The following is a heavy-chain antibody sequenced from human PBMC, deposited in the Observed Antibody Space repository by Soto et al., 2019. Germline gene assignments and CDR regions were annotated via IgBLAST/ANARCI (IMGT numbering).Heavy chain of an antibody. CDR1: GGSISPYY. CDR3: ARSDFWSGYYTGMFDY. D-gene: IGHD3-3*01. CDR2: IYYSGST. J-gene: IGHJ4*02. Sequence: SETLSLTCTVSGGSISPYYWSWIRQPPGKGLEWIGYIYYSGSTNYNPSLRSRVTISVDTSKNQFSLRLSSVTAADTAVYYCARSDFWSGYYTGMFDYWGQGTLVTVS. V-gene: IGHV4-59*08.